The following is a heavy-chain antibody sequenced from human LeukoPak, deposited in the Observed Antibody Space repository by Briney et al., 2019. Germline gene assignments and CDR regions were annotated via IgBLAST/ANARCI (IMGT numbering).Heavy chain of an antibody. CDR1: GFTFSSYG. V-gene: IGHV3-30*03. D-gene: IGHD6-19*01. Sequence: GGSLRLSCAASGFTFSSYGMHWVRQAPGKGLEWVAVISYDGSNKYYADSVKGRFTISRDNAKNTLYLQMSSLRAEDTAVYFCARDRVSGSYKGYLDYWGQGTLVTVSS. CDR2: ISYDGSNK. CDR3: ARDRVSGSYKGYLDY. J-gene: IGHJ4*02.